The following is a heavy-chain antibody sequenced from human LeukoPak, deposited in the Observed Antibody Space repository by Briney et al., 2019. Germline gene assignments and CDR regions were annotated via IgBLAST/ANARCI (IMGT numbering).Heavy chain of an antibody. J-gene: IGHJ6*02. CDR3: ARILGIAAANGMDV. D-gene: IGHD6-13*01. V-gene: IGHV3-48*03. CDR1: GFTFSSYE. Sequence: PWGSLRLSCAASGFTFSSYEMNWVRQAPGKGLEWVSYISSSGITIYYADSVKGRFTISRDNAKNSLYLQMHSLRAEDTAVYYCARILGIAAANGMDVWGQGTTVTVSS. CDR2: ISSSGITI.